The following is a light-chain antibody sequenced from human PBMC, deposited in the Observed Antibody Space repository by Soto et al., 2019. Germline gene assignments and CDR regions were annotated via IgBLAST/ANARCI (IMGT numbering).Light chain of an antibody. CDR3: QHFGSSLRT. Sequence: EIVLTQSPGTLSLSPGERATLSCRASQSVSSSYLAWYQQKPGQAPRLLIYGASSRATGIPDRFSGSGSGTDFTLTISSLEPEDFAVYYCQHFGSSLRTFGQGTKVDI. CDR1: QSVSSSY. V-gene: IGKV3-20*01. J-gene: IGKJ1*01. CDR2: GAS.